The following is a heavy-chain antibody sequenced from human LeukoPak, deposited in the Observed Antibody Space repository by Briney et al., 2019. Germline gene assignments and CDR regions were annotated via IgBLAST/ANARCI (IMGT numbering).Heavy chain of an antibody. J-gene: IGHJ4*02. D-gene: IGHD1-26*01. V-gene: IGHV5-51*01. CDR3: ARHVPYSGSYYFDY. CDR2: IYPGDSDT. Sequence: GESLKISCKGSGYSFSTYWIGWVRQMPGKGLEWMGIIYPGDSDTRYSPSFQGQVTISVDKSISTAYLQWSGLKASDTAMYYCARHVPYSGSYYFDYWGQGTLVTVSS. CDR1: GYSFSTYW.